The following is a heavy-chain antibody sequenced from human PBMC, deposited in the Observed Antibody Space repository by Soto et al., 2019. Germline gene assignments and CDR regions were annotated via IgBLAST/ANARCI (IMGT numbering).Heavy chain of an antibody. CDR3: ARGHQAATPPFDY. Sequence: GGSLRLSCAASGFTVSSNYMSWVRQAPGKGLEWVSVIYSGGSTYYADSVKGRFTISRDNSKNTLYLQMNSLRAEDTAVYYCARGHQAATPPFDYWGQGTLVTVSS. D-gene: IGHD2-2*01. V-gene: IGHV3-53*01. J-gene: IGHJ4*02. CDR2: IYSGGST. CDR1: GFTVSSNY.